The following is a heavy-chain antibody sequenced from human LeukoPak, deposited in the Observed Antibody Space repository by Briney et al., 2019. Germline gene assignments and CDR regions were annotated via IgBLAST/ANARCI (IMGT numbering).Heavy chain of an antibody. CDR2: IYHSGST. CDR3: ARDTSRRDGYNYELGY. J-gene: IGHJ4*02. CDR1: GGSVSSSNW. Sequence: PSETLSLTCAVSGGSVSSSNWWSWVRQPPGKGLEWIGEIYHSGSTNYNPSLKSRVTISVDKSKNQFSLKLSSVTAADTAVYYCARDTSRRDGYNYELGYWGQGTLVTVSS. D-gene: IGHD5-24*01. V-gene: IGHV4-4*02.